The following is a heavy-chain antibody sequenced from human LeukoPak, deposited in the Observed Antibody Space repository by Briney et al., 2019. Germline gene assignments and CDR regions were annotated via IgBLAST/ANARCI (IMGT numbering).Heavy chain of an antibody. J-gene: IGHJ5*02. D-gene: IGHD6-25*01. CDR3: ARIAAPGLA. CDR2: VYYSGST. Sequence: PSETLSLTCSVSGASIDRSTYYWGWIRQPPGKGLEWIGSVYYSGSTYYNSALKSRVSISVDASRNQFSLKLYSVTAADTSVYFCARIAAPGLAWGQGTLVTVSS. CDR1: GASIDRSTYY. V-gene: IGHV4-39*01.